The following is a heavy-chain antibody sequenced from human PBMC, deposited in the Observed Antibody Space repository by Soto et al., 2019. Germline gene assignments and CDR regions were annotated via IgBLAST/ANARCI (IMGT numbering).Heavy chain of an antibody. D-gene: IGHD4-17*01. CDR3: ARTMTTLYYYYGMDV. Sequence: SETISLTCTVSGGSISSYYWSWIRQPPGKGLEWIGDIYYSGSTNYNPSLKSRVTISVDTSKNQFSLKLSSVTAADTAVYYCARTMTTLYYYYGMDVWGQGTAVTVSS. CDR2: IYYSGST. V-gene: IGHV4-59*01. CDR1: GGSISSYY. J-gene: IGHJ6*02.